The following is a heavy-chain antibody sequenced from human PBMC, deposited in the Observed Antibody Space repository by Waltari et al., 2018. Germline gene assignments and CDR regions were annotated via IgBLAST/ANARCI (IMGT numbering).Heavy chain of an antibody. V-gene: IGHV4-61*02. CDR1: GGSISSGSYY. Sequence: QVQLQESGPGLVKPSQTLSLTCTVSGGSISSGSYYWSWIRQPAGKGLEWNGLIHTSGTTNDPPLPNSLATTSVSPSKHLFPLQLCSATAAATACYYWAGEGGGGSIEQQRWGQGTLVTVSS. D-gene: IGHD6-13*01. CDR3: AGEGGGGSIEQQR. J-gene: IGHJ4*02. CDR2: IHTSGTT.